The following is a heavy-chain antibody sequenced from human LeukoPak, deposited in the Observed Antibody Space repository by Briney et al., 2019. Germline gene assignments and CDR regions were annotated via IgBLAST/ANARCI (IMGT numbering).Heavy chain of an antibody. D-gene: IGHD3/OR15-3a*01. V-gene: IGHV4-34*01. Sequence: SETLSLTCAVYGGSFSGYYWSWIRQPPGKGLEWIGEINHSGSTNYNPSLKSRATISVDTSKNQFSLKLSSVPAADTAVYYCARAGTGLRGWFDPWGQGTLVTVSS. J-gene: IGHJ5*02. CDR1: GGSFSGYY. CDR2: INHSGST. CDR3: ARAGTGLRGWFDP.